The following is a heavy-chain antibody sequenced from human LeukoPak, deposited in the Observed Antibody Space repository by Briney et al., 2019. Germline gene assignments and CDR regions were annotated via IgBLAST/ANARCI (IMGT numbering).Heavy chain of an antibody. J-gene: IGHJ4*02. Sequence: GGSLRLSCAASGFTLSNHWMIWVRQAPGKGLECVANIKQDGIEKYYLDSVKGRVTISRDNAKNSLYLQMNSLRAEDTALYYCAKGLWFGESPIDYWGQGTLVTVSS. D-gene: IGHD3-10*01. CDR1: GFTLSNHW. CDR2: IKQDGIEK. CDR3: AKGLWFGESPIDY. V-gene: IGHV3-7*03.